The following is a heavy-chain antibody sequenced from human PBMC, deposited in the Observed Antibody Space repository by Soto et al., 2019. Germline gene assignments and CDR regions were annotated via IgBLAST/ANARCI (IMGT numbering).Heavy chain of an antibody. CDR2: ISGGGGST. V-gene: IGHV3-23*01. J-gene: IGHJ1*01. CDR1: GFTFSTCA. Sequence: ELQLLESGGGLVQPGGSLRLSCAASGFTFSTCAMSWVHQAPGKGLVGVSSISGGGGSTYYADSMKGRFTISRVNSKNGLYVQMNGLSPEDTAVYYCAKLLLLVLVFGDYVPHSGQGTLVTVSS. D-gene: IGHD2-15*01. CDR3: AKLLLLVLVFGDYVPH.